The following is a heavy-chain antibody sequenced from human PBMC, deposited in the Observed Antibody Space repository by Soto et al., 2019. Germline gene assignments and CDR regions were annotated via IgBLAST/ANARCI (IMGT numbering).Heavy chain of an antibody. Sequence: GGSVKLSCAASGFTFSSYAMSWVRQAPGKGLEWVSAISGSGGSTYYADSVKGRFPISRDNSKNTLYLQMNSLRAEDTAVYYCAKGDYYDSSGYSDFDYWGKGTLVTVSS. CDR2: ISGSGGST. CDR3: AKGDYYDSSGYSDFDY. J-gene: IGHJ4*02. D-gene: IGHD3-22*01. CDR1: GFTFSSYA. V-gene: IGHV3-23*01.